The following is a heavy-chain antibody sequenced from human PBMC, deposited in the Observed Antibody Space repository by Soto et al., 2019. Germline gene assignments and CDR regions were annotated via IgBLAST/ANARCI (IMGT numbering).Heavy chain of an antibody. CDR2: IYYSGST. D-gene: IGHD3-3*01. CDR1: GGSISSGGYY. J-gene: IGHJ3*02. CDR3: ARGGTIFGVVIKVPYAFDT. V-gene: IGHV4-31*03. Sequence: PSETLSLTCTVSGGSISSGGYYWSWIRQHPGKGLEWIGYIYYSGSTYYNPSLKSRVTISVDTSKNQFSLKLSSVTAADTAVYYCARGGTIFGVVIKVPYAFDTWGQGTMVTVSS.